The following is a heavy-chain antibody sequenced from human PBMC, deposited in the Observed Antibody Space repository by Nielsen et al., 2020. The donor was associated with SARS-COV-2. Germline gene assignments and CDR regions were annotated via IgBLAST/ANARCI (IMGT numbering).Heavy chain of an antibody. J-gene: IGHJ6*02. CDR3: ASIRYCSGGSCYGPYYGMDV. V-gene: IGHV1-2*06. D-gene: IGHD2-15*01. CDR1: GYTFTGYY. Sequence: ASVKVSCKASGYTFTGYYMHWVRQAPGQGLEWMGRINPNSGGTNYAQKFQGRVTMTRDTSISTAYMELSRLRSDDTAVYYCASIRYCSGGSCYGPYYGMDVWGQGTTVTVSS. CDR2: INPNSGGT.